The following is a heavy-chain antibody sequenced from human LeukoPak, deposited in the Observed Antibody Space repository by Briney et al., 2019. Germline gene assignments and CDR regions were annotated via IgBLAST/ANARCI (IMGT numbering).Heavy chain of an antibody. V-gene: IGHV1-2*02. CDR1: GYTFTGYY. Sequence: ASVKVSCKASGYTFTGYYMHWVRQAAGQGLEWMGWINPNSGGTNYAQKFQGRVTMTRDTSISTAYMELSRLRSDDTAVYYCARSNEDIVVVVAATGDAFDIWGQGTMVTVSS. D-gene: IGHD2-15*01. CDR2: INPNSGGT. J-gene: IGHJ3*02. CDR3: ARSNEDIVVVVAATGDAFDI.